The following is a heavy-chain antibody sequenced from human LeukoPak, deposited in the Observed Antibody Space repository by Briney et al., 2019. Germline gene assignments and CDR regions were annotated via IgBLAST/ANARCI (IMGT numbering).Heavy chain of an antibody. CDR1: GFTFSSYA. J-gene: IGHJ4*02. D-gene: IGHD3-9*01. V-gene: IGHV3-23*01. Sequence: PAGSLTLSCAASGFTFSSYAMSWVRQAPGKGLEWTSDTSGGGGSTYYADSVKGRFTISRDNSKNTLYLQMNSRRAEDKAVYYCAKARANYDIWTGYSYYVDYGGQGTLVAVSA. CDR3: AKARANYDIWTGYSYYVDY. CDR2: TSGGGGST.